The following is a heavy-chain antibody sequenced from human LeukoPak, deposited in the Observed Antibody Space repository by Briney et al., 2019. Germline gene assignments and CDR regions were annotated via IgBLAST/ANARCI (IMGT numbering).Heavy chain of an antibody. CDR3: AKDHFGDHYFDY. CDR1: GFTFRSHA. CDR2: IYENGGTT. V-gene: IGHV3-23*01. J-gene: IGHJ4*02. D-gene: IGHD3-10*01. Sequence: GGSLRLSCVGSGFTFRSHAMSWVRQAPEKGLEFVSGIYENGGTTYYADSVKGRFTISRDNSRSALYLQMNSLRAEDTAIYYCAKDHFGDHYFDYWGQGTLVTVSS.